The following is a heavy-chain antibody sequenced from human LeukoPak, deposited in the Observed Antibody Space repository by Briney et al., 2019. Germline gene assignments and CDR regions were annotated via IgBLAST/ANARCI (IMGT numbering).Heavy chain of an antibody. CDR1: GFTFSSYA. CDR3: AKDRLSDYGAPTDAFDI. CDR2: ISGSGGGT. V-gene: IGHV3-23*01. D-gene: IGHD4-17*01. Sequence: GGSLRLSCAASGFTFSSYAMSWVRQAPGKRLEWLSAISGSGGGTYYADSVKGRFTISRDNSKNTLWLQMNSLRAEDTAVYYCAKDRLSDYGAPTDAFDIWGQGTMVTVSS. J-gene: IGHJ3*02.